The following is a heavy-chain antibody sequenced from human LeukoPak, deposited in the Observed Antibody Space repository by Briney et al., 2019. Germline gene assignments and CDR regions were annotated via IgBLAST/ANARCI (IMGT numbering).Heavy chain of an antibody. Sequence: AGGSLRLSCAASGFTFSDYYMSWIRQAPGKGLEWVSYISSSGSTIYYADSVKGRFTISRYNAKNSLYLQMNSLRAEDTAVYYCARDTSDSSPDYWGQGTLVTVSS. D-gene: IGHD6-13*01. J-gene: IGHJ4*02. CDR2: ISSSGSTI. V-gene: IGHV3-11*04. CDR1: GFTFSDYY. CDR3: ARDTSDSSPDY.